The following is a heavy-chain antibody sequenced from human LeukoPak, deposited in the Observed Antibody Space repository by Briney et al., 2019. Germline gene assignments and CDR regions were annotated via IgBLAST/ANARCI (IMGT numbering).Heavy chain of an antibody. J-gene: IGHJ4*02. CDR1: GFTFSSYA. V-gene: IGHV3-23*01. CDR2: ISGSGGST. D-gene: IGHD4-23*01. CDR3: AKDLLLTVVTPGFDY. Sequence: GGSLRLSCAASGFTFSSYAMSWVRQAPGKGLEWVSAISGSGGSTYYAGSVKGRFTISRDYSKNTLYLQMNSLRAEDTAVYYCAKDLLLTVVTPGFDYWGQGTLVTVSS.